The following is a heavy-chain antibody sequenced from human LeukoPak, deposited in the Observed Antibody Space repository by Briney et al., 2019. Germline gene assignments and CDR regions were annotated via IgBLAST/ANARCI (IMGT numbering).Heavy chain of an antibody. CDR1: GYTFSDYY. CDR3: ATQRGSYLWGTDFDY. V-gene: IGHV1-2*02. CDR2: INPNSGGT. J-gene: IGHJ4*02. D-gene: IGHD3-16*01. Sequence: ASVKVSFKASGYTFSDYYVHWVRQAPGQGLEWMGWINPNSGGTNYAQKFQGRVTLTRDTSISTAYMELSRLRSDDTAVYYCATQRGSYLWGTDFDYWGQGTLVTVSS.